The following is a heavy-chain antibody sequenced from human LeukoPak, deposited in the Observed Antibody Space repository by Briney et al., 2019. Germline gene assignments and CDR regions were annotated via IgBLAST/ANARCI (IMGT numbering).Heavy chain of an antibody. J-gene: IGHJ4*02. CDR1: GGSISSYY. V-gene: IGHV4-59*08. Sequence: PSETLSLTCTVSGGSISSYYWSWIRQPPGKGLEWIGYIYYSASTNYNPSLKSRVTISVDTSKNQFSLKLSSVTAADTAVYYCARRTQVEWLRSYYFDYWGQGTLVTVSS. D-gene: IGHD5-12*01. CDR2: IYYSAST. CDR3: ARRTQVEWLRSYYFDY.